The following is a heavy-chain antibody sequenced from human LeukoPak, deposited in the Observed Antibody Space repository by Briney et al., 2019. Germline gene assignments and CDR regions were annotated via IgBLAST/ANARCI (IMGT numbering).Heavy chain of an antibody. CDR1: RFTVTTSY. Sequence: GGSLRLSCAASRFTVTTSYMSWVRQAPGKGPEWVSVIYNGDNTNYADSVKGRFTISRDNSKNTLYLQMNSLRADDTAVYFCARASQWLAFDNWGQGTLVTVSS. CDR2: IYNGDNT. D-gene: IGHD6-19*01. CDR3: ARASQWLAFDN. V-gene: IGHV3-66*01. J-gene: IGHJ4*02.